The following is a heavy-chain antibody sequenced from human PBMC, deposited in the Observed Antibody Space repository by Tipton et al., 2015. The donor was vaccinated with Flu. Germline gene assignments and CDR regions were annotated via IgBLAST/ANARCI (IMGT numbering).Heavy chain of an antibody. CDR3: ARLSYYDVDLRNFYFDY. V-gene: IGHV4-39*01. CDR2: IYPSGTT. Sequence: TLSLTCTVSSGSIRSTNYFCAWIRQPPGKRLELIGSIYPSGTTYYNPSLKSRVTISVDTPKSQFSLKLRSVTAADTAVYYCARLSYYDVDLRNFYFDYWGLGALVTVSS. J-gene: IGHJ4*02. CDR1: SGSIRSTNYF. D-gene: IGHD3-10*02.